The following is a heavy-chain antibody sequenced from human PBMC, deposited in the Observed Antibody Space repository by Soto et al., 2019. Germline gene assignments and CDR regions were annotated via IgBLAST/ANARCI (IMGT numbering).Heavy chain of an antibody. J-gene: IGHJ4*02. CDR3: AREKSSGYYRRFDY. D-gene: IGHD3-22*01. CDR2: INHSGST. V-gene: IGHV4-34*01. Sequence: QVQLQQWGAGLLKPSETLSLTCAVYGGSFSGYYWSWIRQPPGKGLEWIGEINHSGSTNYNPSLKSRVTTSVDTSKTQFSLKLSSVTAADTAVYYCAREKSSGYYRRFDYWGQGTLVTVSS. CDR1: GGSFSGYY.